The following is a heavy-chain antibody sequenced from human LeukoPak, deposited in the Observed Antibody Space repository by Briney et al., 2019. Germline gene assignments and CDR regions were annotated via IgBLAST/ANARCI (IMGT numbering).Heavy chain of an antibody. D-gene: IGHD4-17*01. CDR2: ISVSGTYI. V-gene: IGHV3-21*01. Sequence: GGSLRLSCAASGFTFSRNGMAWVRQAPGEGLEWVSSISVSGTYIYYSDSVKGRFTISRDNAKNSLYLEMNSLRSDDTAIYYCARDRDYGTFDYWGQGTLVTVSS. J-gene: IGHJ4*02. CDR1: GFTFSRNG. CDR3: ARDRDYGTFDY.